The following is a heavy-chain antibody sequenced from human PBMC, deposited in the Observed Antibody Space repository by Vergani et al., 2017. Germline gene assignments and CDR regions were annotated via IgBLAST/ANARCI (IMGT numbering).Heavy chain of an antibody. CDR1: GGSISSSSYY. V-gene: IGHV4-39*07. D-gene: IGHD4-17*01. J-gene: IGHJ4*02. CDR3: ARGLRNGDTVTYYFDY. Sequence: QLQLQESGPGLVKPSETLSLTCTVSGGSISSSSYYWGWIRQPPGKGLEWIGSIYYSGSTYYNPSLKSRVTISVDTSKNQFSLKLSSVTAADTAVYYCARGLRNGDTVTYYFDYWGQGTLVTVSS. CDR2: IYYSGST.